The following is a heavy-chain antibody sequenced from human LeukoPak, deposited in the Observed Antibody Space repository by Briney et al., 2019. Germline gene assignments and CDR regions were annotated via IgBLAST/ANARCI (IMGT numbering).Heavy chain of an antibody. CDR1: GSTFSSHW. CDR2: INSDGSST. V-gene: IGHV3-74*01. D-gene: IGHD3-10*01. J-gene: IGHJ4*02. CDR3: AREWSGFGELPDY. Sequence: PGGSLRLSCAASGSTFSSHWMHWVRQAPGKGLVWVSRINSDGSSTTYADSVKGRFTISRDNAKNTLYLQMNSLRVEDTAVYYCAREWSGFGELPDYWGQGTLVTVSS.